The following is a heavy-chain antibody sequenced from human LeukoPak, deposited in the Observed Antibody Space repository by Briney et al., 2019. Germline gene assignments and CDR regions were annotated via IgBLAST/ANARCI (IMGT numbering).Heavy chain of an antibody. CDR1: GGSISSYY. D-gene: IGHD3-3*02. V-gene: IGHV4-4*09. CDR3: ARHLGGEQDY. J-gene: IGHJ4*02. CDR2: IYTSGST. Sequence: PSETLSLTCTVSGGSISSYYGSWIRQPPGKGLEWSGYIYTSGSTNYNPSLKSRVTISVDPSKNQFSLKLSSVTAADTAVYYCARHLGGEQDYWGQGTLVTVSS.